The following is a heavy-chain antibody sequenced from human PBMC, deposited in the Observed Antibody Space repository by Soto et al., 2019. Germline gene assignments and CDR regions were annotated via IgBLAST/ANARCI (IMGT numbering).Heavy chain of an antibody. J-gene: IGHJ4*02. Sequence: QVQLVESGGGLVKPGGSLRLSCAASGFTFRDYYMSWIRQAAGKGLEWLSYISSTSSYTNYADSVKGRFTISRDNAKNSLYLQMNSLRAEDTAVYYCAREIAAAGIDYWGQGTLVTVSS. CDR3: AREIAAAGIDY. CDR2: ISSTSSYT. D-gene: IGHD6-13*01. CDR1: GFTFRDYY. V-gene: IGHV3-11*05.